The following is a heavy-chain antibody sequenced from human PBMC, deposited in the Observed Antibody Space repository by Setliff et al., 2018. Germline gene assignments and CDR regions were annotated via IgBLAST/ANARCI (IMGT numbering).Heavy chain of an antibody. CDR3: ARASAKYEGGAFDI. J-gene: IGHJ3*02. CDR1: GYTFTSYY. CDR2: INPSGGST. V-gene: IGHV1-46*01. D-gene: IGHD1-26*01. Sequence: GASVKVSCKASGYTFTSYYVHWVRQAPGQGLEWMGMINPSGGSTFYARNFQGGVTMTRDTSTSTVYMELGSLRSDDTAVYYCARASAKYEGGAFDIWGQGTMVTVS.